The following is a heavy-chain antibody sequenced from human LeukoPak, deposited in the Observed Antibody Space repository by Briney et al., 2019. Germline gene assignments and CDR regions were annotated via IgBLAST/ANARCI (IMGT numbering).Heavy chain of an antibody. Sequence: GGSLRLSCAASGFTFSSYSMNWVRQAPGKGLEWVSYISSSSSTIYYADSVKGRFTISRDNAKNSLYLQMNSLRAEDTAVYYCARVIDCGGDCYPLENAFDIWGQGTMVTVSS. J-gene: IGHJ3*02. CDR1: GFTFSSYS. D-gene: IGHD2-21*02. CDR3: ARVIDCGGDCYPLENAFDI. V-gene: IGHV3-48*04. CDR2: ISSSSSTI.